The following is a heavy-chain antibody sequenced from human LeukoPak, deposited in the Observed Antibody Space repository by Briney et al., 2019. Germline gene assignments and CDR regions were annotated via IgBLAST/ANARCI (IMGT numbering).Heavy chain of an antibody. J-gene: IGHJ1*01. CDR3: ARHGCSGGGCPFQH. CDR1: GYTFTSYD. Sequence: ASVKVSCKASGYTFTSYDINWVRQATGQGLEWMGWMNPNSGNTGYAQKFQGRVTMTRNTSISTAYMELSSLRSEDTAVYYCARHGCSGGGCPFQHWGQGTQVTVSS. V-gene: IGHV1-8*01. D-gene: IGHD2-15*01. CDR2: MNPNSGNT.